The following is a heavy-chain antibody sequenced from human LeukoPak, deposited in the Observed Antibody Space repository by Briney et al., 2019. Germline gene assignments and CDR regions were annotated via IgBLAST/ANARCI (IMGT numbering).Heavy chain of an antibody. D-gene: IGHD2-8*02. CDR2: IFPSVGEI. CDR1: GFTFSTFA. CDR3: ATYRQVLLPFES. V-gene: IGHV3-23*01. J-gene: IGHJ4*02. Sequence: GGSLRLSCAASGFTFSTFAMIWVRQPPGKGLEWVSSIFPSVGEIHYADSVRGRFTTSRDNSKSTLSLQMNSLRAEDTAIYYCATYRQVLLPFESWGQGTLVTVSS.